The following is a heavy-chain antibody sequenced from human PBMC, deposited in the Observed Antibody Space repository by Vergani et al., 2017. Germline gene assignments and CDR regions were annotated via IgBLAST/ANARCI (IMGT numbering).Heavy chain of an antibody. CDR2: ISGSGGST. V-gene: IGHV3-23*01. CDR3: AREWDFFDY. J-gene: IGHJ4*02. Sequence: EVQLLESGGGLVQPGGSLRLSCAASGFTFSGYAMNWVRQAPGKGLEWVSTISGSGGSTYYADSVKGRFTISRDNSKNTLSLQMNSLRAEDTAVYYCAREWDFFDYWGQGTLVTVSS. CDR1: GFTFSGYA.